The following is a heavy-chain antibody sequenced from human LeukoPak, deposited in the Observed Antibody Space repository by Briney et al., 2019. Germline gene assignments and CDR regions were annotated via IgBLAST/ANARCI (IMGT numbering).Heavy chain of an antibody. D-gene: IGHD4-17*01. Sequence: GGSLRLSCAVSGFTFTDYSLNWVRQAPGKGLEWVSGISRSGDYTYYADSVKGRFTISRDNSKNTLYLQMSSLRAEDTALYYCAKQRLGGLRSGFDVWGQGTMVTVSS. CDR2: ISRSGDYT. V-gene: IGHV3-23*01. CDR1: GFTFTDYS. CDR3: AKQRLGGLRSGFDV. J-gene: IGHJ3*01.